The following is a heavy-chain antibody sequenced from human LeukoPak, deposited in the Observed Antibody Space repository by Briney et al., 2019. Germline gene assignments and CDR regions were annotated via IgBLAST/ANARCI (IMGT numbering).Heavy chain of an antibody. D-gene: IGHD6-13*01. CDR1: GGSISSYF. Sequence: PSETLSPSRTVSGGSISSYFSSWIRQPPGKGLEWIGYIYYSGSTNYNPSLKTRVTISVDTSKNQFSLKLSSVTAADTAVYYCASRIIAAAGQFDYWGQGTMVTVSS. V-gene: IGHV4-59*01. CDR3: ASRIIAAAGQFDY. CDR2: IYYSGST. J-gene: IGHJ4*02.